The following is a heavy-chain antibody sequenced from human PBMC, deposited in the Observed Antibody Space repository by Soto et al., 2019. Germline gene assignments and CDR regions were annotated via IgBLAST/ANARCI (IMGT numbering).Heavy chain of an antibody. Sequence: PSETLSLTCDVSGDSISTYYWTGIRQPPGKGLEWIGYVYYSGSTLYNPSLESRVTMSIDMSKKQVSLKLTSVIAADTAVYYCARTRMIESWIDYWGHGTLVTVSS. V-gene: IGHV4-59*01. D-gene: IGHD2-21*01. CDR3: ARTRMIESWIDY. CDR1: GDSISTYY. J-gene: IGHJ4*01. CDR2: VYYSGST.